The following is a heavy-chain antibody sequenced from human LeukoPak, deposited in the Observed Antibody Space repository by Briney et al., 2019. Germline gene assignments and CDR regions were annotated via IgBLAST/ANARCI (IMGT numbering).Heavy chain of an antibody. J-gene: IGHJ4*02. V-gene: IGHV3-23*01. Sequence: GGSLRLSCAASGFTFSSHAMSWVRQAPGKGLQWVSALSGGGGTTYYADSVKGRFTISRGNSKDTLYLQMNSLRAEDTAVYYCAKDRMAGYSRAPYFDYWGQGTLVTVSS. CDR1: GFTFSSHA. CDR3: AKDRMAGYSRAPYFDY. D-gene: IGHD6-13*01. CDR2: LSGGGGTT.